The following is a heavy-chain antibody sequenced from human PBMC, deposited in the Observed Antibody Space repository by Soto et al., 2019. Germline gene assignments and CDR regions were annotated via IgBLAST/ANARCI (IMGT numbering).Heavy chain of an antibody. Sequence: GGSLRLSCAASGFTFSSYSMNWVRQAPGKGLEWVSYISSSSSTIYYADSVKGRFTISRDNAKNSLYLQMNSLRAEDTAVYYCAINIGYSYGLTVDYWGQGTLVTVSS. CDR2: ISSSSSTI. V-gene: IGHV3-48*01. CDR1: GFTFSSYS. J-gene: IGHJ4*02. CDR3: AINIGYSYGLTVDY. D-gene: IGHD5-18*01.